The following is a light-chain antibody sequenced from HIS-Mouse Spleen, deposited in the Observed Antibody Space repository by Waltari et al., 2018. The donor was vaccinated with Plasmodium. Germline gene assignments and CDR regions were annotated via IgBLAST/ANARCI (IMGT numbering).Light chain of an antibody. CDR1: ALPNKY. CDR2: EDS. Sequence: SYELTQLPPVSVSPGQTARITCSGAALPNKYAYWYHQKSGQAPVLGIHEDSKRPPGTPERFAGSSSGTMATLTISGAQVEDEADYYCYSTDSSGNHRVFGGGTKLTVL. J-gene: IGLJ3*02. V-gene: IGLV3-10*01. CDR3: YSTDSSGNHRV.